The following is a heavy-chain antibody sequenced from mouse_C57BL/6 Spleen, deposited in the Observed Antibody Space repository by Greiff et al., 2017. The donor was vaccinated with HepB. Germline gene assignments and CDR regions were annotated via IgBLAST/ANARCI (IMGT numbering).Heavy chain of an antibody. D-gene: IGHD2-1*01. CDR3: AKKEGYYGNSWFAY. V-gene: IGHV2-5*01. Sequence: VKLKQSGPGLVQPSQSLSITCTVSGFSLTSYGVHWVRQSPGKGLEWLGVIWRGGSTDYNAAFMSSLSITKDNSKSQVFFKMNSLQADDTAIYYCAKKEGYYGNSWFAYWGQGTLVTVSA. CDR1: GFSLTSYG. J-gene: IGHJ3*01. CDR2: IWRGGST.